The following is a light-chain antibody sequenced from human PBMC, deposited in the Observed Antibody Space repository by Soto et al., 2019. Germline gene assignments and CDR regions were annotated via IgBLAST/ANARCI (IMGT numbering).Light chain of an antibody. CDR1: SSDVGGYNY. CDR3: SSYTSSSTSVV. Sequence: QSVLTQPASVYGSPGQSITISCTGTSSDVGGYNYVSWYQQHPGKAPKLMIYDVSNRPSGVSNRFSGSKSGNTASLTISGLQAEDEADYYCSSYTSSSTSVVFGTGTKVTVL. V-gene: IGLV2-14*01. CDR2: DVS. J-gene: IGLJ1*01.